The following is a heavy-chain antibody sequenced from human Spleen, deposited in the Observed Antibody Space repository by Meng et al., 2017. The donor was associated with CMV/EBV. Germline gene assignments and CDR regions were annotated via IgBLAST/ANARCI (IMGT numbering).Heavy chain of an antibody. CDR1: GGSISSSNW. V-gene: IGHV4-4*02. D-gene: IGHD5-18*01. J-gene: IGHJ4*02. CDR3: ARLGYSYGSYYFDY. CDR2: IYHSGST. Sequence: VSGGSISSSNWWSWVRQPPGKGLEWIGEIYHSGSTNYNPSLKSRVTISVDKPKNQFSLKLSSVTAADTAVYYCARLGYSYGSYYFDYWGQGTLVTVSS.